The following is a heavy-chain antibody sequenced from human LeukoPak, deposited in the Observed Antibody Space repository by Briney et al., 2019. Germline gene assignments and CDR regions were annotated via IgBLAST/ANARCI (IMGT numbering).Heavy chain of an antibody. D-gene: IGHD3-10*01. CDR3: ARFISMVRGVTHTNWFDP. V-gene: IGHV1-18*01. CDR1: GYTFTSYG. CDR2: ISDYNGNT. J-gene: IGHJ5*02. Sequence: GASVKVSCKASGYTFTSYGISWVRQAPGQGLEWMGWISDYNGNTNYAQKLQGRVTMTTDTSTSTAYMELRSLRSDDTAVYYCARFISMVRGVTHTNWFDPWGQGTLVTVSS.